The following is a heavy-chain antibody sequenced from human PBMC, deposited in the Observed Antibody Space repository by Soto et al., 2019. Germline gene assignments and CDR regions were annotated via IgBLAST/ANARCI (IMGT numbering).Heavy chain of an antibody. J-gene: IGHJ6*02. CDR3: ARDGPPLAVAGLNRGGMDI. CDR2: MWHDGSNE. D-gene: IGHD6-19*01. V-gene: IGHV3-33*01. Sequence: HPGGSLRLSCAASGFRFSNYGMHWVRQAPGKGLEWVGLMWHDGSNEYLADSVKGRFTISRDTSKNTVYLEMNSLRGEDTGVYYCARDGPPLAVAGLNRGGMDIWGQGTTVTVSS. CDR1: GFRFSNYG.